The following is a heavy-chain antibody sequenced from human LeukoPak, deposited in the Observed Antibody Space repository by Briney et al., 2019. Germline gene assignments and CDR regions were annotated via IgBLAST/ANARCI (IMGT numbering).Heavy chain of an antibody. CDR3: ARLLRGHYYDSSGYLDV. CDR2: IYPGDSDT. J-gene: IGHJ6*04. CDR1: GYSFTSYW. Sequence: GESLKISCKGSGYSFTSYWIGWVRQMPGKGLEWMGIIYPGDSDTRYSPSFQGQVSISADKSISTAYLQWSSLKASDTAMYYCARLLRGHYYDSSGYLDVWGKGTTVTVSS. V-gene: IGHV5-51*01. D-gene: IGHD3-22*01.